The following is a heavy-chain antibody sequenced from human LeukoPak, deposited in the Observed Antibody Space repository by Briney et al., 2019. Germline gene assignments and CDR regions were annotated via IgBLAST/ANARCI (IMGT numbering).Heavy chain of an antibody. CDR3: ARGPPYGARCDYLDY. J-gene: IGHJ4*02. D-gene: IGHD4/OR15-4a*01. V-gene: IGHV3-23*01. CDR2: ISGGGGSK. CDR1: GFTFSSYA. Sequence: GGSLRLSCAASGFTFSSYAMSWVRQAPGKGLEWVFGISGGGGSKNEVDSAKGRFTISRDNAKNSLYLEMNSLRAEDTAVYYCARGPPYGARCDYLDYWGQGALVTVSS.